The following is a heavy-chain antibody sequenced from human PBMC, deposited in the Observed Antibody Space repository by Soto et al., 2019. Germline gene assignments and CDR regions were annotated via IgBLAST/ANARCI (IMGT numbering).Heavy chain of an antibody. CDR2: INHSGST. Sequence: SETLSLTCAVYGGSFSGYYWSWIRQPPGKGLEWIGEINHSGSTNYNPSLKGRVTISVDTSKNQFSLKLSSVTAADTAVYYCARSDSSGYYPFDYWGQGTLVTVSS. D-gene: IGHD3-22*01. CDR3: ARSDSSGYYPFDY. J-gene: IGHJ4*02. CDR1: GGSFSGYY. V-gene: IGHV4-34*01.